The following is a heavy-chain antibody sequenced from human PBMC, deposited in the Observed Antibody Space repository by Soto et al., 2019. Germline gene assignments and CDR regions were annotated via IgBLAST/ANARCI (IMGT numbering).Heavy chain of an antibody. Sequence: GGSLRFSCLASGFNFRTYGMHWVRQAQDKGLQWVAVISYDGSKKFYADSVKGRFTISRDNLRNTLYLQMNSLRVEDTAIYYCAREWGTVVLGAFDLWGQGTMVTVSS. CDR3: AREWGTVVLGAFDL. D-gene: IGHD2-15*01. J-gene: IGHJ3*01. V-gene: IGHV3-33*01. CDR1: GFNFRTYG. CDR2: ISYDGSKK.